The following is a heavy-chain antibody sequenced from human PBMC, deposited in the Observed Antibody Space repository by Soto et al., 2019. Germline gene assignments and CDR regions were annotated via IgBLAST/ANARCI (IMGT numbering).Heavy chain of an antibody. J-gene: IGHJ6*02. CDR2: IKTNSEGGTT. CDR1: GLTISNAW. V-gene: IGHV3-15*07. Sequence: EVQLVESGGGLIYPGGSLRLSCAASGLTISNAWMNWVRQAPGKGLEWVGRIKTNSEGGTTDYAAAVKGRFTVSRDDSKNTLYLQMNSLKTEDTAVYYCTTGSVEGVWGQGTMVDVSS. CDR3: TTGSVEGV.